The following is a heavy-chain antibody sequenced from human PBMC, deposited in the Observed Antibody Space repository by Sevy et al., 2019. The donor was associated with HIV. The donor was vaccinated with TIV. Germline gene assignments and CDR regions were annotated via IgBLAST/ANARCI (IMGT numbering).Heavy chain of an antibody. V-gene: IGHV3-30-3*01. CDR3: ARDKSLDYDSSGNLDY. CDR2: ISYDGSNK. D-gene: IGHD3-22*01. J-gene: IGHJ4*02. Sequence: GGSLRLSCAASGFSFSSYAMHWVCQAPGKGLEWVAVISYDGSNKYYADSVKGRFTISRDNSKNTLYLQMNSLRAEDTAVYYCARDKSLDYDSSGNLDYWGQGALVTVSS. CDR1: GFSFSSYA.